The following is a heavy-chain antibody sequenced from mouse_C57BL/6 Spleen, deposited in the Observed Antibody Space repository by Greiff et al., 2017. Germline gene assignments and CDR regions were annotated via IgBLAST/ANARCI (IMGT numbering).Heavy chain of an antibody. CDR2: IDPENGDT. D-gene: IGHD1-1*01. CDR3: TRGSSGEGFDY. Sequence: VQLQQSGAELVRPGASVKLSCTASGFNIKDDYMHWVKQRPEQGLEWIGWIDPENGDTEYASKFQGKATITADTSSNTAYLQLGSLKSEDTAVYYSTRGSSGEGFDYCGQGTTLTVSS. V-gene: IGHV14-4*01. J-gene: IGHJ2*01. CDR1: GFNIKDDY.